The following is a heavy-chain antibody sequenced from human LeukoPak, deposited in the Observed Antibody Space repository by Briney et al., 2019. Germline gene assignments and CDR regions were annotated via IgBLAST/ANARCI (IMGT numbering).Heavy chain of an antibody. V-gene: IGHV1-69*13. CDR1: GGTFSSYA. J-gene: IGHJ5*02. Sequence: EASVKVSCKASGGTFSSYAISWVRQAPGQGLEWMGGIIPIFGTANYAQKFQGGVTITADESTSTAYMELSSLRSEDTAVYYCARATAYSSWFDPWGQGTLVTVSS. CDR2: IIPIFGTA. CDR3: ARATAYSSWFDP. D-gene: IGHD4-11*01.